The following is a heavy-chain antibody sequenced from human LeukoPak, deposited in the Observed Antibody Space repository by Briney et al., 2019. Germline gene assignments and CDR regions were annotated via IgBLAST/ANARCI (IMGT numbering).Heavy chain of an antibody. CDR1: GGTFSSYA. CDR2: MNPNSGNT. D-gene: IGHD5-24*01. J-gene: IGHJ4*02. CDR3: ARMRLAGMATIRRYFDY. Sequence: ASVKVSFKASGGTFSSYAISWVRQAPGQGLEWMGWMNPNSGNTGYAQKFQGRVTMTRNTSKSTAYMELSSLRSEDTAVYYCARMRLAGMATIRRYFDYWGQGTLVTVSS. V-gene: IGHV1-8*02.